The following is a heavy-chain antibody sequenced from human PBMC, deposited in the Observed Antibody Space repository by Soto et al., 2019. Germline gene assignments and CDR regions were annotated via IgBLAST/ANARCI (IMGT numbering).Heavy chain of an antibody. Sequence: QVQLVESGGGVVQPGRSLRLSCAASGFTFSRHTMHWVRQAPGKGLAWVAAISDDGSNTYYADSVKGRFTISRDNSKNTLYLHMNSLSSEDTAVHHCAREVYYDVWSGFNTHPYYFDDCGQGTLVTVSS. V-gene: IGHV3-30-3*01. CDR1: GFTFSRHT. CDR3: AREVYYDVWSGFNTHPYYFDD. D-gene: IGHD3-3*01. J-gene: IGHJ4*02. CDR2: ISDDGSNT.